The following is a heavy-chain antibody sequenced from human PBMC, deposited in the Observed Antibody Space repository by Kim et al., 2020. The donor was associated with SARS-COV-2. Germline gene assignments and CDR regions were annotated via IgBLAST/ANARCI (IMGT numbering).Heavy chain of an antibody. V-gene: IGHV3-23*01. D-gene: IGHD3-10*02. CDR2: ISCTIHDA. CDR3: AKGLLYVLARGYLDY. J-gene: IGHJ4*01. Sequence: GGSLRLSCASSGFAFSAYAMIWVRRAPGKGLEWVSGISCTIHDAKYADSVRGCFTTSRDNSTNTLFLRIDSLRVDDTAVYYSAKGLLYVLARGYLDYW. CDR1: GFAFSAYA.